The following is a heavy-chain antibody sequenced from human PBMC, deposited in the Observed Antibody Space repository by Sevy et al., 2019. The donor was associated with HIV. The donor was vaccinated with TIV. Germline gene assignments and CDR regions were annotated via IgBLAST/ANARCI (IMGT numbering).Heavy chain of an antibody. CDR3: ARPSSLYYYYAMDV. CDR2: IYYTGST. Sequence: SGTLSLTCTVSGGSITSSSYYWAWLRQPPGKGRVWIGSIYYTGSTYYKPSLISRITISADRSKNHFSLKLTSVTAADTAVYYCARPSSLYYYYAMDVWGQGTAVTVSS. V-gene: IGHV4-39*02. J-gene: IGHJ6*02. CDR1: GGSITSSSYY.